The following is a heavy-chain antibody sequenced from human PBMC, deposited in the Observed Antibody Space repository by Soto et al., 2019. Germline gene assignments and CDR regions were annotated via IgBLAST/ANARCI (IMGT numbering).Heavy chain of an antibody. CDR2: IWYDGSNK. CDR1: GFTFSSYG. CDR3: ARDEGGAHRGPVDY. D-gene: IGHD1-26*01. V-gene: IGHV3-33*01. J-gene: IGHJ4*02. Sequence: GGSLRLSCAASGFTFSSYGMHWVRQAPGKGLEWVAVIWYDGSNKYYADSVKGRFTISRDNSKNTLYLQMNSLRAEDTAVYYCARDEGGAHRGPVDYWGQGTLVTVSS.